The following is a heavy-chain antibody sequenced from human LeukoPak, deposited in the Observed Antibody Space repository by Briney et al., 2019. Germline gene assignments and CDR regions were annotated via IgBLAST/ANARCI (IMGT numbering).Heavy chain of an antibody. CDR2: ISWNSGSI. CDR1: GFTFDDYA. Sequence: GGSLRLSCAASGFTFDDYALHWVRQAPGKGLEWVSGISWNSGSIGYADSVKGRFTISRDNAKNSLYLQMNSLRAEDTAVYYCARGAGNVIGYWGQGTLVTVSS. J-gene: IGHJ4*02. D-gene: IGHD4-23*01. V-gene: IGHV3-9*01. CDR3: ARGAGNVIGY.